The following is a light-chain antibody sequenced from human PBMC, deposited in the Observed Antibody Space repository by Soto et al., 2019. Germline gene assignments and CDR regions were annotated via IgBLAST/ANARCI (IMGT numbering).Light chain of an antibody. CDR2: DAS. V-gene: IGKV1-5*01. Sequence: DIQMTQSPSTLSASVGDRVTITCRASQSISSWLAWYQQKPGKVPKRLIYDASSLESGVPSRFSGSGSGTEFTLTISSLQPDDFATYYCQQYNSYPWTFGQGTKVDIK. CDR3: QQYNSYPWT. CDR1: QSISSW. J-gene: IGKJ1*01.